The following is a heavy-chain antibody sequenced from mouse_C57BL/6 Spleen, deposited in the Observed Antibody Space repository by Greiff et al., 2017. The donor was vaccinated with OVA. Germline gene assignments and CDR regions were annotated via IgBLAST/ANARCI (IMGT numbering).Heavy chain of an antibody. CDR2: ISNLAYSI. J-gene: IGHJ3*01. CDR1: GFTFSDYG. Sequence: EVQRVESGGGLVQPGGSLKLSCAASGFTFSDYGMAWVRQAPRKGPEWVACISNLAYSIYYADTVTGRFTISIENAKNTLYLEMSRLRTDDTAMYYYATQYDYDGGFAYWGQGTLVTVSA. V-gene: IGHV5-15*01. CDR3: ATQYDYDGGFAY. D-gene: IGHD2-4*01.